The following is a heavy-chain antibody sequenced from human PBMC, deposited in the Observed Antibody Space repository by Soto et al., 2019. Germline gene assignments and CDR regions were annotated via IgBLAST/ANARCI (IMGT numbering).Heavy chain of an antibody. CDR2: ISSSSSYI. D-gene: IGHD3-3*01. J-gene: IGHJ6*02. Sequence: EVQLVESGGGLVKPGGSLRLSCAASGFTFSSYSMNWVRQAPGKGLEWVSSISSSSSYIYYADSVKGRFTISRDNAKNSLYLQMNSLRAEDTAVYYCARDHAYYDFWSGYQVYYYYGMDVWGQGNTVTVSS. CDR1: GFTFSSYS. CDR3: ARDHAYYDFWSGYQVYYYYGMDV. V-gene: IGHV3-21*01.